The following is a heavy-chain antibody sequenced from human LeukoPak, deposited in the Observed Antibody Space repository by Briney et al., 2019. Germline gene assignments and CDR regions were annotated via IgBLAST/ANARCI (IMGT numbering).Heavy chain of an antibody. CDR1: GGTFSSYT. J-gene: IGHJ4*02. V-gene: IGHV1-69*04. CDR3: AREPAGAVAGRGDY. D-gene: IGHD6-19*01. CDR2: IIPILGIA. Sequence: SVKVSCKASGGTFSSYTISWVRQAPGQGLEWMGRIIPILGIANYAQKFQGRVTITADKSTSTAYMELSSLRSEDTAVYYCAREPAGAVAGRGDYWGQGTLVTVSS.